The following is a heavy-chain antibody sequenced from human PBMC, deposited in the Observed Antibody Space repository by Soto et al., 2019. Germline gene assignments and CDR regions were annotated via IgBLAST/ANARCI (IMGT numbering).Heavy chain of an antibody. CDR1: GFTFSSYA. V-gene: IGHV3-23*01. CDR3: AKDLRYCSCGSCYDSHY. D-gene: IGHD2-15*01. Sequence: EVQLLESGGGLVQPGGSLRLSCAASGFTFSSYAMSWVRQAPGKGLEWVSAISGSGGSTYYADSVKGRFTISRDNSKNTLYLQMNSLRAEDTAVYYCAKDLRYCSCGSCYDSHYWGQGTMVTVSS. J-gene: IGHJ4*02. CDR2: ISGSGGST.